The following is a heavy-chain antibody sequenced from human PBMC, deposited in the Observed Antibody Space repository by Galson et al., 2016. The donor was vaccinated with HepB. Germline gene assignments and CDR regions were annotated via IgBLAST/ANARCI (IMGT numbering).Heavy chain of an antibody. Sequence: SVKVSCKASGYTFTINGIRWVRQAPGEGLEWMGWISAYSGNTIYAQQFQGRVTMTKDTSTSTAYMELTSLRSDDTAVYYCARDREYTFDNWGQGTLVTVSS. CDR2: ISAYSGNT. CDR1: GYTFTING. CDR3: ARDREYTFDN. D-gene: IGHD2/OR15-2a*01. J-gene: IGHJ4*02. V-gene: IGHV1-18*04.